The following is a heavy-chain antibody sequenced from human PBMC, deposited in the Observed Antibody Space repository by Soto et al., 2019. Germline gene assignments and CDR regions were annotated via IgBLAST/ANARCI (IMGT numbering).Heavy chain of an antibody. J-gene: IGHJ6*02. CDR2: FSAYNGNT. D-gene: IGHD3-9*01. V-gene: IGHV1-18*01. CDR1: GYTFTSYG. CDR3: ARDSSAYYDILTEPTYYYYGMDV. Sequence: ASVKVSCKASGYTFTSYGISWVRQAPGQRLEWMGWFSAYNGNTNYAQKLQGRVTMTTDTSTSTAYMELRSLRSDDTAVYYCARDSSAYYDILTEPTYYYYGMDVWGQGTTVTVSS.